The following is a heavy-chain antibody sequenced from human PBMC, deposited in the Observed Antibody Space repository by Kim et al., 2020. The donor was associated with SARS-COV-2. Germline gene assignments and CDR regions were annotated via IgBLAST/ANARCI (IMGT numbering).Heavy chain of an antibody. V-gene: IGHV3-30*18. Sequence: GGSLRLSCAVSGFTFSSYCMHWVRQAPGKGLEWVSVISNDGSKKYYAYSVKGLFTITRDNSKNLLYLQIIRLRADDTAVYCCTKQQAGAASFDYWGQGTL. CDR1: GFTFSSYC. CDR3: TKQQAGAASFDY. J-gene: IGHJ4*02. CDR2: ISNDGSKK. D-gene: IGHD6-13*01.